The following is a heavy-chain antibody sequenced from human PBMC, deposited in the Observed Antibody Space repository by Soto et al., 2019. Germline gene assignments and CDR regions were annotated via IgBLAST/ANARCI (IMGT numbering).Heavy chain of an antibody. V-gene: IGHV1-3*01. D-gene: IGHD3-22*01. CDR2: INAGNGNT. CDR3: AGDLEGYDSSGYYFYY. CDR1: GYTFTSYA. Sequence: ASVKVSCKASGYTFTSYAMHWVRQAPGQRLEWMGWINAGNGNTKYSQKFQGRVTITRDTSASTAYMELSSLRSEDTAVYYFAGDLEGYDSSGYYFYYWGQGTLVTVSS. J-gene: IGHJ4*02.